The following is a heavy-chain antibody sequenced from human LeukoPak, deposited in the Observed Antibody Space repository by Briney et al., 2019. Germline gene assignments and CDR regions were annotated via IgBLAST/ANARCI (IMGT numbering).Heavy chain of an antibody. CDR2: IYPADADT. V-gene: IGHV5-51*01. CDR1: GYSFTSYW. Sequence: GESLKISCKGSGYSFTSYWIGWVRQMPGKGLEWMGFIYPADADTRYSPSFQGQVTISADKSISTAYLQWSSLKASDTAMYYCARCQGGYYYGSGSSSFDYWGQGTLVTVSS. J-gene: IGHJ4*02. CDR3: ARCQGGYYYGSGSSSFDY. D-gene: IGHD3-10*01.